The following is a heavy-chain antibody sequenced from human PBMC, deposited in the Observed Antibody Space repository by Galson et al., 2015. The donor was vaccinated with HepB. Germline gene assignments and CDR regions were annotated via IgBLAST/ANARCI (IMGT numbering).Heavy chain of an antibody. CDR2: LSGRGGST. CDR3: AKDHERIAPAGLAFDY. V-gene: IGHV3-23*01. J-gene: IGHJ4*02. D-gene: IGHD6-13*01. CDR1: GFTFSSYA. Sequence: SLRLSCAASGFTFSSYAMNWVRQAPGKGLEWISGLSGRGGSTYYADSVKGRFTISRDNSKNTLYLQMNGLRAEDTAVYHCAKDHERIAPAGLAFDYWGQGTLVTVSS.